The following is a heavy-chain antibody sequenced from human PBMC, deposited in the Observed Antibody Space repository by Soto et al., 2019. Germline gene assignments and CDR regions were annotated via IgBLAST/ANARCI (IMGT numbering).Heavy chain of an antibody. CDR3: AKDLTSIIGSGWFRKPSNDLYGMDV. CDR2: ISGSGGST. V-gene: IGHV3-23*01. J-gene: IGHJ6*02. CDR1: GFTFSSYA. D-gene: IGHD6-19*01. Sequence: HPGGSLRLSCAASGFTFSSYAMSWVRQAPGKGLEWVSAISGSGGSTYYADSVKGRFTISRDNSKNTLYLQMNSLRAEDTAVYYCAKDLTSIIGSGWFRKPSNDLYGMDVWGQGTTVTVSS.